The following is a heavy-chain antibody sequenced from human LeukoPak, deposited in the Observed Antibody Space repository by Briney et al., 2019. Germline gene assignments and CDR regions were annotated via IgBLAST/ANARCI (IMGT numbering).Heavy chain of an antibody. D-gene: IGHD5-18*01. V-gene: IGHV4-4*07. Sequence: PSETLSLTCTVSGGSINSYYWSWIRQPAGKGLEWIGHIYTSGSINYNPSLKSRVTMSVDTSKNQFSLKLSSVTAADTAVYYCARDYQGGYGDKTVDYWGQGTLVTVSS. J-gene: IGHJ4*02. CDR1: GGSINSYY. CDR3: ARDYQGGYGDKTVDY. CDR2: IYTSGSI.